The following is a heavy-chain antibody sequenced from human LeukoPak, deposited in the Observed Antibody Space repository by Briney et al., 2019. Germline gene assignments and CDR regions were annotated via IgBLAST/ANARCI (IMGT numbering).Heavy chain of an antibody. V-gene: IGHV4-34*01. J-gene: IGHJ6*02. CDR3: ARGTTNTAMVSYYYYGMDV. CDR1: GGSFSGYY. CDR2: INHSGST. D-gene: IGHD5-18*01. Sequence: SEILSLTCAVYGGSFSGYYWSWIRQPPGKGLEWIGEINHSGSTNYNPSLKSRVTISVDTSKNQFSLKLSSVTAADTAVYYCARGTTNTAMVSYYYYGMDVWGQGTTVTVSS.